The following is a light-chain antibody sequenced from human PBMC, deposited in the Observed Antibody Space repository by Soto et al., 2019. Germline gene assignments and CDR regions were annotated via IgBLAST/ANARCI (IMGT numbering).Light chain of an antibody. CDR2: WAS. J-gene: IGKJ2*01. CDR1: QSVLYSSNNKNY. V-gene: IGKV4-1*01. CDR3: QQYYGVPYT. Sequence: DIVMTQSPDSLAVSLGERATINCKSSQSVLYSSNNKNYLAWYQQIPGQPPKLLIYWASTRQSGVPDRFSGSGSGTDFTLTISSLQAEDVAVYYCQQYYGVPYTFGQGTKLEIK.